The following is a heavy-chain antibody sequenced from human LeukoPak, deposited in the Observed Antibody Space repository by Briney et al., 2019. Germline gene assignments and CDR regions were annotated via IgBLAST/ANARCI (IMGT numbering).Heavy chain of an antibody. CDR1: GFTFSTYA. CDR2: ISYDGSNK. V-gene: IGHV3-30-3*01. CDR3: ARDCDYYRADY. Sequence: PGGSLRLSCAVSGFTFSTYAMYWVRQAPGKGLEWVAVISYDGSNKYYADSVKGRFTISRDNAKNSLYLQMNSLRAEDTAVYYCARDCDYYRADYWGQGALVTVSS. D-gene: IGHD4-17*01. J-gene: IGHJ4*02.